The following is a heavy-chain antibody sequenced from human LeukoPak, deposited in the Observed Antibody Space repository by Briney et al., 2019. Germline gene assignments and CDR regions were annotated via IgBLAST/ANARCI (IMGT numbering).Heavy chain of an antibody. CDR1: GFTFSSYE. Sequence: GGSLRLSCAGSGFTFSSYEMNWVRHAPGKRLEWVSYISSSSSTIYYADSVKGRFTISRDNSKNTLYLQMNSLRAEDTAVYYCAKPGSSSSYYMDVWGKGTTVTVSS. J-gene: IGHJ6*03. V-gene: IGHV3-48*01. CDR3: AKPGSSSSYYMDV. CDR2: ISSSSSTI. D-gene: IGHD6-13*01.